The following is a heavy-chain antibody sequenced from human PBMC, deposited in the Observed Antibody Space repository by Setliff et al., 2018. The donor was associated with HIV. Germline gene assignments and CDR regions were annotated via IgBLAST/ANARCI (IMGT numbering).Heavy chain of an antibody. CDR2: INPSGGST. CDR3: ARDPAPSSSASYFQH. D-gene: IGHD6-6*01. V-gene: IGHV1-46*01. CDR1: GYTFTSQS. J-gene: IGHJ1*01. Sequence: GASVKVSCKASGYTFTSQSIHWVRQAPGQGFEWMGVINPSGGSTGYAEKFQGRVTMTRDTSANIVYLELSSLRSEDTAVYYCARDPAPSSSASYFQHWGQGTQVTVSS.